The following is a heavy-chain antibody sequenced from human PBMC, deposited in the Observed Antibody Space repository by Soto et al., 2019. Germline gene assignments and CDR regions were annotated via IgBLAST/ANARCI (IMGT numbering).Heavy chain of an antibody. V-gene: IGHV1-18*01. D-gene: IGHD2-21*01. J-gene: IGHJ4*02. CDR2: ISAYNYNT. CDR1: GYPYHTYG. CDR3: ARITGVIRLGLDH. Sequence: SVQVSCKASGYPYHTYGVNWVRQAPGHGLEWMGRISAYNYNTHYAQNFEGRVTMTTDTSTSTAYMELRSLRSDDTAIYYCARITGVIRLGLDHWGQGTWVTVSS.